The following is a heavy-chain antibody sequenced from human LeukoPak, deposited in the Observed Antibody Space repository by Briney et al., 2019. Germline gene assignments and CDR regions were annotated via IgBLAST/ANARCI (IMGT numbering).Heavy chain of an antibody. V-gene: IGHV3-74*01. CDR2: INPDDKSA. Sequence: GGSLRLSCAASGFTFSKYWLHWLRQAPGEGLVWVSRINPDDKSASYADSVKGRFTIARDDARKTLYLQMNSLRAEDTAVYYCLTIVETTFDAFDIWGQGTMVTVS. CDR3: LTIVETTFDAFDI. CDR1: GFTFSKYW. D-gene: IGHD2/OR15-2a*01. J-gene: IGHJ3*02.